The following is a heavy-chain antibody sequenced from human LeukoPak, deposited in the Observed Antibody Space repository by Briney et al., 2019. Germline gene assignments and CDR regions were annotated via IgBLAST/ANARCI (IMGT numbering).Heavy chain of an antibody. CDR3: AREGSDGAFDI. CDR1: GGTFSSYA. Sequence: APVKVSCKASGGTFSSYAISWVRQAPGQGLEWMGRIIPIFGIANYAQKFQGRVTITADKSTSTAYMELSSLRSEDTAVYYCAREGSDGAFDIWGQGTMVTVSS. V-gene: IGHV1-69*04. D-gene: IGHD6-6*01. CDR2: IIPIFGIA. J-gene: IGHJ3*02.